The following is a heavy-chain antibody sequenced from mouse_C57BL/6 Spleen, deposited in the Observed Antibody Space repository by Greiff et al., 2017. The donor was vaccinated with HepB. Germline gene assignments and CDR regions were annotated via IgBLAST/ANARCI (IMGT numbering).Heavy chain of an antibody. Sequence: QVQLQQSGAELARPGASVKLSCKASGYTFTSYGISWVKQRTGQGLEWIGEIYPRSGNTYYNEKFKGKATLTADKSSSTAYMELRSLTSEDSAVYFCARRITTVVAYTRGYFDVWGTGTTVTVSS. V-gene: IGHV1-81*01. CDR3: ARRITTVVAYTRGYFDV. D-gene: IGHD1-1*01. J-gene: IGHJ1*03. CDR1: GYTFTSYG. CDR2: IYPRSGNT.